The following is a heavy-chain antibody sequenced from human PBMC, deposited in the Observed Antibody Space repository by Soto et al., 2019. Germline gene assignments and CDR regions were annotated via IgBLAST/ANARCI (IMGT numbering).Heavy chain of an antibody. J-gene: IGHJ6*02. V-gene: IGHV3-48*03. CDR1: GFTFSSYE. CDR3: ARDGPDIVVVTAANKPPNYYYGMDV. Sequence: PGGSLRLSCAASGFTFSSYEMNWVRQAPGKGLEWVSYISSSGSTIYYADSVKGRFTISRDNAKNSLYLQMNSLRAEDTAVYYCARDGPDIVVVTAANKPPNYYYGMDVWGQATTVTVSS. D-gene: IGHD2-2*01. CDR2: ISSSGSTI.